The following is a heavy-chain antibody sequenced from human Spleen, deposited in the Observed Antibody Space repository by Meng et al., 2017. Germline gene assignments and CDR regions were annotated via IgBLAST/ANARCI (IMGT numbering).Heavy chain of an antibody. CDR2: ISKDGTNK. CDR3: AKDNHY. CDR1: GFTFSSYA. Sequence: QVQLVESGGGVVQPGRSLRLSCAASGFTFSSYAMHWVRQAPGKGLEWVAVISKDGTNKYYGDSVKGRFTISRDNSKNTLYLQMNSLRAEDTAVYYCAKDNHYWGQGTLVTVSS. D-gene: IGHD1-14*01. V-gene: IGHV3-30*18. J-gene: IGHJ4*02.